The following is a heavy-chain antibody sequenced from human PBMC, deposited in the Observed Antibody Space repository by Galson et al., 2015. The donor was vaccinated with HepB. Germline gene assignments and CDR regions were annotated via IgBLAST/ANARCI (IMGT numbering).Heavy chain of an antibody. CDR1: GYSFTSYW. CDR3: VISGDYRNYGYYYSGTDV. CDR2: IDPSDSYT. D-gene: IGHD4-11*01. J-gene: IGHJ6*02. Sequence: QSGAEVKRPGESLRISCKCSGYSFTSYWISWVRQMPGKGLEWMGRIDPSDSYTNYRPSLQGHVTISADKSISTAYLQWSSLKASDPAMDYCVISGDYRNYGYYYSGTDVWGQATTVTVSS. V-gene: IGHV5-10-1*01.